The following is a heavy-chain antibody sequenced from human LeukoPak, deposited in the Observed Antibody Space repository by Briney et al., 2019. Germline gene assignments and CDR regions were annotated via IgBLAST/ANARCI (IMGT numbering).Heavy chain of an antibody. CDR1: GGSISSSSYY. Sequence: SETLSLTCTVSGGSISSSSYYWGWIRQPPGKGLEWIGSIYYSGSTYYNPSLKSRVTISVDTSKNQFSLKLSSVTAADTAVYYCARSRTEQLVKDYWGQGTLVTVSS. CDR3: ARSRTEQLVKDY. V-gene: IGHV4-39*07. CDR2: IYYSGST. D-gene: IGHD6-13*01. J-gene: IGHJ4*02.